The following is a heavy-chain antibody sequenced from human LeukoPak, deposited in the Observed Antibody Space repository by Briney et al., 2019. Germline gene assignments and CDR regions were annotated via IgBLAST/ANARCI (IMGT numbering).Heavy chain of an antibody. CDR1: GGTFRSYA. CDR3: ARGDVVVVSARRYAFDI. Sequence: ASAKVSCKASGGTFRSYAINWVRQAPGQGLEWMGAIIPILDTTNYAQKFQGRVTITADESTSTAYMELSSLRSEDTAVYYCARGDVVVVSARRYAFDIWGQGTMVTVSS. D-gene: IGHD2-15*01. V-gene: IGHV1-69*13. J-gene: IGHJ3*02. CDR2: IIPILDTT.